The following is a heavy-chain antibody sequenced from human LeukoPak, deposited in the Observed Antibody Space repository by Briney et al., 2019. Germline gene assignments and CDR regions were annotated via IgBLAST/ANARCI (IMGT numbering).Heavy chain of an antibody. CDR3: ARRVLYYDYEEGFDY. CDR2: IYTSGST. D-gene: IGHD3-16*01. CDR1: GVSISSYY. V-gene: IGHV4-4*07. Sequence: SETLSLTCTVSGVSISSYYWSWIRQPAGKGLEWIGRIYTSGSTNYNPSLKSRVTMSADTYKNQFSLKLSSVTAADTAAYYCARRVLYYDYEEGFDYWGQGTLVTVSS. J-gene: IGHJ4*02.